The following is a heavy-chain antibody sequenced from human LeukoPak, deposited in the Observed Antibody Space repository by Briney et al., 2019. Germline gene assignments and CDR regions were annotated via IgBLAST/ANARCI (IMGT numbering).Heavy chain of an antibody. Sequence: GESLKISCAASGFTFSSYSMNWVRQAPEKGLEWVSYISSSSSTIYYADSVKGRFTISRDNAKNSLYLQMNSLRDEDTAVYYCARDPSSGWLFFDYWGQGTLVTVSS. J-gene: IGHJ4*02. D-gene: IGHD6-19*01. V-gene: IGHV3-48*02. CDR2: ISSSSSTI. CDR1: GFTFSSYS. CDR3: ARDPSSGWLFFDY.